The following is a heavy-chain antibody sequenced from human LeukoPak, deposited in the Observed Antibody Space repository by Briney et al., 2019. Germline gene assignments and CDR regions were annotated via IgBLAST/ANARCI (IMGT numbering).Heavy chain of an antibody. CDR3: ARGIGIPLFYFDQ. J-gene: IGHJ4*02. Sequence: PGGTLRLSCAASGFTFSTFGMSWVRQAPGKGLEWVSVITVSGGSTYYADSVKGRFTISRDNSKNTLYLRMSSLRAEDTAVYYCARGIGIPLFYFDQWGQGTLVTVSS. V-gene: IGHV3-23*01. CDR1: GFTFSTFG. CDR2: ITVSGGST. D-gene: IGHD2-2*02.